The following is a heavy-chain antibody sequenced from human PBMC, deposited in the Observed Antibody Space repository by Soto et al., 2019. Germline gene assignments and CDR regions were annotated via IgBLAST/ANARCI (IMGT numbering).Heavy chain of an antibody. J-gene: IGHJ6*02. CDR3: ARDEGGAYCISNSCYFAAPYHGMDV. D-gene: IGHD2-2*01. Sequence: SVKVSCKACGGTFSRYAISWARQAPGQGLEWMGGIIPIFGTTNYAQKFQGRVTITADESTSTAYMELSSLRSEDTAVYYCARDEGGAYCISNSCYFAAPYHGMDVWGQGTTVTVSS. V-gene: IGHV1-69*13. CDR2: IIPIFGTT. CDR1: GGTFSRYA.